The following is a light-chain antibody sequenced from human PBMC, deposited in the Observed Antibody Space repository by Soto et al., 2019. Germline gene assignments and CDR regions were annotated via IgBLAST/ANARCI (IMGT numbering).Light chain of an antibody. CDR3: LLYMGGGIYV. J-gene: IGLJ1*01. V-gene: IGLV8-61*01. CDR1: SGSVSTSHY. CDR2: NTN. Sequence: QTVVTQEPLFSVSPGGTVTLTCGLTSGSVSTSHYPGWYQQTPGQAPRTLIYNTNIRSSGVPDRFSGSIVGNKAALSITGAQADDESDYYCLLYMGGGIYVFGAGTKVTVL.